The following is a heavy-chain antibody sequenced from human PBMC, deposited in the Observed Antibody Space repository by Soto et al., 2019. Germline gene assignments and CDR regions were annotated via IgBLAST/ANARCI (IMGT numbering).Heavy chain of an antibody. J-gene: IGHJ6*02. CDR3: ARVEGVYAVTPKYVMDV. Sequence: QVQLVQSGAEVKKPGSSVKVSCKASGGTFSSYAISWVRQAPGQGLEWMGGIIPIFGTANYAQKFQGRVTITADESTSTAFMEPSSLRSEDPAGYYCARVEGVYAVTPKYVMDVWGQGTTVTVSS. CDR1: GGTFSSYA. V-gene: IGHV1-69*01. CDR2: IIPIFGTA. D-gene: IGHD4-17*01.